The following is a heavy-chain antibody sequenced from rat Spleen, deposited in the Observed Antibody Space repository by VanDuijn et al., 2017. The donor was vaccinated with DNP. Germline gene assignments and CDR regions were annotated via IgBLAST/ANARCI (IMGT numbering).Heavy chain of an antibody. CDR1: GFTFSDYY. D-gene: IGHD1-11*01. Sequence: EVQLVESGGGSVQPGRSLKLSCAASGFTFSDYYMAWVRQAPTKGLEWVAYISYDGGSTYYRDSVTGRLTISRDNAKNTLYLQVDSLRSEDSATYYCTTRGIYGGYDYWGQGVMVTVSS. V-gene: IGHV5-20*01. CDR2: ISYDGGST. J-gene: IGHJ2*01. CDR3: TTRGIYGGYDY.